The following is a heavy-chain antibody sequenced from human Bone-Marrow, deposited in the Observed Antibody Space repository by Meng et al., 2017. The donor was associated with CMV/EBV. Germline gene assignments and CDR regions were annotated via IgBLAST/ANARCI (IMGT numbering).Heavy chain of an antibody. V-gene: IGHV3-48*03. D-gene: IGHD3-9*01. J-gene: IGHJ3*02. CDR3: AKVCLTAYSPDAFDI. Sequence: GESLKISCVASGFTFSSHEMIWVRQAPGMGLEWVSYIDSSGGTVPYADSVRGRFTVSRDNAKNSLYLHMNSLRGEDTAAYYCAKVCLTAYSPDAFDIWGQGTMVTVSS. CDR2: IDSSGGTV. CDR1: GFTFSSHE.